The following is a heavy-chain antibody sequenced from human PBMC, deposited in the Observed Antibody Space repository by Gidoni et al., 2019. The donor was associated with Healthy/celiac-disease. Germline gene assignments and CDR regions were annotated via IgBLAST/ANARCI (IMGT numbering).Heavy chain of an antibody. CDR3: ARRSSGSYLSCFDP. D-gene: IGHD3-10*01. Sequence: QLQLQESGPGLVKPSETLSLTCTVSGGSISSSSSYWGWIRQPPGKGLEWIGSSYCRGSTYYNPTLKSRVTISVDTSKIQFSLMLSSVTAADTAVYYCARRSSGSYLSCFDPWGQGTLVTVSS. CDR2: SYCRGST. J-gene: IGHJ5*02. CDR1: GGSISSSSSY. V-gene: IGHV4-39*01.